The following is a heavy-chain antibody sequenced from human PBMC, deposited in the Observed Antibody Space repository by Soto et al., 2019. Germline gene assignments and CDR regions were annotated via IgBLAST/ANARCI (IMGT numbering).Heavy chain of an antibody. CDR2: INPSGGST. Sequence: ASVKVSCKASGYTFTSYYMHWVRQAPGQGLEWMGIINPSGGSTSYAQKFQGRVTMTRDTSTSTVYMELSSLRSEDTAVYYCARAGYSSSWYNDAFDIWGQGTMVTVSS. V-gene: IGHV1-46*01. CDR1: GYTFTSYY. CDR3: ARAGYSSSWYNDAFDI. D-gene: IGHD6-13*01. J-gene: IGHJ3*02.